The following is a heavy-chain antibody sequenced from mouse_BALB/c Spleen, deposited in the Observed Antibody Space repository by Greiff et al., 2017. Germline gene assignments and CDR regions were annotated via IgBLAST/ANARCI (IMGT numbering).Heavy chain of an antibody. CDR1: GFTFSSYA. CDR3: ARQGVYYAMDY. J-gene: IGHJ4*01. CDR2: ISSGGSYT. V-gene: IGHV5-9-3*01. Sequence: EVKVIESGGGLVKPGGSLKLSCAASGFTFSSYAMSWVRQTPEKRLEWVATISSGGSYTYYPDSVKGRFTISRDNAKNTLYLQMSSLRSEDTAMYYCARQGVYYAMDYWGQGTSVTVSS.